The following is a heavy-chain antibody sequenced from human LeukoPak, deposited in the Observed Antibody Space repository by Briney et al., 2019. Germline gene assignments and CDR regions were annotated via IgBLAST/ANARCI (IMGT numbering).Heavy chain of an antibody. CDR2: INQNGGEK. V-gene: IGHV3-7*01. Sequence: GGSLRLSCADSGFTFSGHWMNWVRQAPGKGLEWVANINQNGGEKYYVDSVKGRFTISRDNGKNSLYLQMNSLRAEDTAVYYCARYRHLGYWGQGTLVTVSS. CDR3: ARYRHLGY. J-gene: IGHJ4*02. CDR1: GFTFSGHW.